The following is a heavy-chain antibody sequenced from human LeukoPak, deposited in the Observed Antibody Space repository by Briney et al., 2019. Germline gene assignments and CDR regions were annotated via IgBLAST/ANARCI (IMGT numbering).Heavy chain of an antibody. CDR2: IYYSGST. CDR3: ARVSSRRLPPSYSYDRRNYFDY. CDR1: GGSIRSYY. V-gene: IGHV4-59*12. D-gene: IGHD3-22*01. Sequence: PSETLSLTCTVSGGSIRSYYWSWIRQPPGKGLEWIAYIYYSGSTNYNPSLKSRVTISVDTSKNQFSLKLSSVTAADTAVYYCARVSSRRLPPSYSYDRRNYFDYWGQGTLVTVSS. J-gene: IGHJ4*02.